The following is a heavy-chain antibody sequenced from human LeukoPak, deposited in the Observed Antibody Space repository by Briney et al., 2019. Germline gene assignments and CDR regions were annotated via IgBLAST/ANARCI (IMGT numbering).Heavy chain of an antibody. Sequence: PGGSLRLSCAASGFTFSSYAMSWVRQAPGKGLEWVSAISGSGGSTYYADSVKGRFTISRGNYKNTLYLEMDSLRAEDMAVYYCARDRTRGSGWYSMYYFDYWGQGTLVTVSS. CDR2: ISGSGGST. CDR3: ARDRTRGSGWYSMYYFDY. D-gene: IGHD6-19*01. J-gene: IGHJ4*02. CDR1: GFTFSSYA. V-gene: IGHV3-23*01.